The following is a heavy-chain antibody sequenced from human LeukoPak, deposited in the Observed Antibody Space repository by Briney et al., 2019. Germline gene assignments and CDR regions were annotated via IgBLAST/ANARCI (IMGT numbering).Heavy chain of an antibody. Sequence: GGSLRLSCATSGFTFSTYGIHWVRQAPGKGLEWVAVISYDGNNQYYADFVKGRFTISRDNSNNTLYLQMNSLRTEDTAVYYCAKDGSGRPRNYYFYYMDVWGEGTTVTVSS. CDR3: AKDGSGRPRNYYFYYMDV. V-gene: IGHV3-30*18. J-gene: IGHJ6*03. D-gene: IGHD6-19*01. CDR2: ISYDGNNQ. CDR1: GFTFSTYG.